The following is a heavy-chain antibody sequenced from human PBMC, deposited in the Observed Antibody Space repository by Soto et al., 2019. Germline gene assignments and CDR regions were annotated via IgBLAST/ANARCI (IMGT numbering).Heavy chain of an antibody. CDR3: ARDVEKYGWFDP. CDR2: IYYSGFT. V-gene: IGHV4-59*12. J-gene: IGHJ5*02. D-gene: IGHD2-2*01. Sequence: SETLSLTCNVSGGSISNSYWTWIRQPPGRRLEWIGYIYYSGFTTYNPSLKSRVTMSIDTSKSQFSLKLRSVTSADTAVYYCARDVEKYGWFDPWGQGTLVTVSS. CDR1: GGSISNSY.